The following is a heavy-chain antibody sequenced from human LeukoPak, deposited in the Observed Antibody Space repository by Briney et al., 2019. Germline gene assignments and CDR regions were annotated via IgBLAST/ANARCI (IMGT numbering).Heavy chain of an antibody. Sequence: PSETLSLTCTVSGGSISSYYWSWIRQPPGKGLEWIGYIYYSGSTNYNPSLKSRVTISVDTSKNQFSLKLSSVTAADTAVYYCARDRYGTPDYWGQGTLVTVSS. CDR3: ARDRYGTPDY. V-gene: IGHV4-59*12. CDR2: IYYSGST. CDR1: GGSISSYY. D-gene: IGHD3-16*02. J-gene: IGHJ4*02.